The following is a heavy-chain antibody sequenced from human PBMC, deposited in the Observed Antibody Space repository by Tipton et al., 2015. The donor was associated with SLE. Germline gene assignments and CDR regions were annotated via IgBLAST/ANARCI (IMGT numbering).Heavy chain of an antibody. J-gene: IGHJ2*01. Sequence: TLSLTCAVYGGSFSGYYWSWIRQSPGKGLEWIGEINHSGSTSYNPSLKSRVTISVDTSKKQLSLKLSSVTAACTAVYHWARGGGTIVYPPAYWFFDLWGRGSLVTVSS. CDR1: GGSFSGYY. CDR3: ARGGGTIVYPPAYWFFDL. V-gene: IGHV4-34*01. D-gene: IGHD2-8*01. CDR2: INHSGST.